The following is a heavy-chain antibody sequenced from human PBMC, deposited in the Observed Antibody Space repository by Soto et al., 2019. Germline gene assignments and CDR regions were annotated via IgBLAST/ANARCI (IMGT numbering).Heavy chain of an antibody. J-gene: IGHJ6*02. V-gene: IGHV1-69*06. CDR1: GGTFSSYA. Sequence: SVKVSGKASGGTFSSYAISWVRQAPGQGLEWMGGIIPIFGTANYAQKFQGRVTITADKSTSTAYMELSSLRSEDTAVYYCARMGLANYYGMDVWGQGTTVTVSS. CDR3: ARMGLANYYGMDV. D-gene: IGHD6-19*01. CDR2: IIPIFGTA.